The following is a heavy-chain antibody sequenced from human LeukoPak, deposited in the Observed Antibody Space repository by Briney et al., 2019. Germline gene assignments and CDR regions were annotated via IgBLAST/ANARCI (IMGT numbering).Heavy chain of an antibody. CDR1: DDSISSYY. J-gene: IGHJ4*02. D-gene: IGHD4-11*01. Sequence: PSETLSLTCTVSDDSISSYYWSWIRQPPGKGLEWIGYIYYSGSTNYNPSLKSRVTISVDTSKNQFSLKLSSVTAADTAVYYCANYHDYSNFQGAYYLDYWGQGTLVTVSS. V-gene: IGHV4-59*08. CDR2: IYYSGST. CDR3: ANYHDYSNFQGAYYLDY.